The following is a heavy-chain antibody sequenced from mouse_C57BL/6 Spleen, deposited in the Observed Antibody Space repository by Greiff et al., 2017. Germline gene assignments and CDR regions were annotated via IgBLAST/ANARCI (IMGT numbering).Heavy chain of an antibody. CDR3: ARDYGSSYVGTLDY. V-gene: IGHV14-2*01. CDR1: GFNIKDYY. Sequence: VQLQQSGAELVKPGASVKLSCTASGFNIKDYYMHWVKQRTEQGLEWIGWIDPEDGETKYAPKFKGTAPMTADTSSNTAYLQLSRLTYAETAVDYGARDYGSSYVGTLDYWGQGTTLTVSS. CDR2: IDPEDGET. J-gene: IGHJ2*01. D-gene: IGHD1-1*01.